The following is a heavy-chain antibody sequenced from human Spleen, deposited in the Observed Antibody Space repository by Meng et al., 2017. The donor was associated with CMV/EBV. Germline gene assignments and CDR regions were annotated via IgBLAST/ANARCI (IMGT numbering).Heavy chain of an antibody. CDR1: GYTFTVYY. V-gene: IGHV1-8*02. CDR2: MNTNSDNR. CDR3: ARRAYCGGGCYAGDDAFDL. J-gene: IGHJ3*01. D-gene: IGHD2-21*02. Sequence: ASVKVSCKTSGYTFTVYYMHWVRQATGQGLEWMGWMNTNSDNRGYAQKFQGRVTMTRDTSIDTAYMELRSLRFDDTAVYFCARRAYCGGGCYAGDDAFDLWGQGTMVTVSS.